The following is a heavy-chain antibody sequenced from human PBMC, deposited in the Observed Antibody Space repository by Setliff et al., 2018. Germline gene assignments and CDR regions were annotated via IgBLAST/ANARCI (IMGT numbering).Heavy chain of an antibody. CDR1: GDSISTGINY. Sequence: PPETLSLTCTGSGDSISTGINYWSWIRQPAGKGLEWIGHIDRSGNTNFNPSLKSRVTISGDRSKNQFSLKLSSVTAADTAVYYCARVRARVIVATPPNNWFDPWGQGTLVTVSS. J-gene: IGHJ5*02. D-gene: IGHD2-15*01. CDR3: ARVRARVIVATPPNNWFDP. CDR2: IDRSGNT. V-gene: IGHV4-61*09.